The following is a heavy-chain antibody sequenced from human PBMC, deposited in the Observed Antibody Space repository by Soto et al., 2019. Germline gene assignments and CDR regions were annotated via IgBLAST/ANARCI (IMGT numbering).Heavy chain of an antibody. D-gene: IGHD1-7*01. Sequence: EVQLVESGGGLIQPGGSLRLSCAASGFSVSGNYMNWVRLAPGKGLEWVSVIYSDGGTFYADSVKGRFTISRDISRNTLYLQMNSLRAEDTAVYYCAGSTNYFLYYFDYWGQGTLVAVSS. CDR2: IYSDGGT. CDR1: GFSVSGNY. V-gene: IGHV3-53*01. J-gene: IGHJ4*02. CDR3: AGSTNYFLYYFDY.